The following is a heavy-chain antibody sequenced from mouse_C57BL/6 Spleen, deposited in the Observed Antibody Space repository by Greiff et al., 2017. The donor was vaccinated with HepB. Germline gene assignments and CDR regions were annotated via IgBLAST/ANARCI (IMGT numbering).Heavy chain of an antibody. CDR2: IDPSDSYT. CDR3: ASFYDSFAY. Sequence: VQLQQPGAELVMPGASVKLSCKASGYTFTSYWMHWVKQRPGQGLEWIGEIDPSDSYTNYNQKFKGKSTLTVDKSSSTAYMQLSSLTSEDSAVYYCASFYDSFAYWGQGTLVTVSA. D-gene: IGHD2-3*01. J-gene: IGHJ3*01. V-gene: IGHV1-69*01. CDR1: GYTFTSYW.